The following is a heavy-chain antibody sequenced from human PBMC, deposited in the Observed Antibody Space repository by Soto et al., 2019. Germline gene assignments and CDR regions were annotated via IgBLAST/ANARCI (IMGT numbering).Heavy chain of an antibody. CDR2: IYYSGST. CDR1: GGSISSYY. J-gene: IGHJ4*02. CDR3: ARHSFGGTSSGWYGSFDY. Sequence: SETLSLTCTVSGGSISSYYWSWIRQPPGKGLEWIGYIYYSGSTNYNPSLKSRVTISVDTSKNQFSLKLSSVTAADTAVYYCARHSFGGTSSGWYGSFDYWGQGTLVTVSS. D-gene: IGHD6-19*01. V-gene: IGHV4-59*08.